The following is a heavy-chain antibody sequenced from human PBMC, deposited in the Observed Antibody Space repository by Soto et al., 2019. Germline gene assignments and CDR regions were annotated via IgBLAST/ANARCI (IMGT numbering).Heavy chain of an antibody. Sequence: EVQLVESGGGLIPPGGSLRLSCAASGFLVNSAYMTWVRQAPGKGLEWLSMINSDGSTLYAESVKGRFTISRDNSKNRRDLQMNSLRAEDTAMYYCARRGYSFAWGYWGQGTLVIVTS. CDR1: GFLVNSAY. D-gene: IGHD5-18*01. CDR3: ARRGYSFAWGY. J-gene: IGHJ4*02. CDR2: INSDGST. V-gene: IGHV3-53*01.